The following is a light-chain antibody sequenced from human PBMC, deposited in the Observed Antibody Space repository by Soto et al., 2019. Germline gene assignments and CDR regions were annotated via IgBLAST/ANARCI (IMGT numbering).Light chain of an antibody. CDR3: QQYNNWPSPIT. V-gene: IGKV3-15*01. J-gene: IGKJ5*01. CDR2: GAP. CDR1: QSVSSN. Sequence: EIVMTQSPATLSVSPVERATLSCRASQSVSSNLAWYQQKPGQAPRLLIYGAPTRATGIPARFSGSGSGTEFTLTISSLQSEDFAVYYCQQYNNWPSPITFGQGTRLEIK.